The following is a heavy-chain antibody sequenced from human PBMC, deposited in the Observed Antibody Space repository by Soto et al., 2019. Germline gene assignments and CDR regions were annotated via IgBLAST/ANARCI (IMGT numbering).Heavy chain of an antibody. CDR2: ISSSGSTI. CDR3: ARDQEGGSYNYYYYGMDV. CDR1: GFTFSDYY. Sequence: GGSLRLSCAASGFTFSDYYMSWIRQAPGKGLEWVSYISSSGSTIYYADSVKGRFTISRDNAKNSLYLQMNSLRAEDTAVYYCARDQEGGSYNYYYYGMDVWGQGTTVTVSS. J-gene: IGHJ6*02. D-gene: IGHD1-26*01. V-gene: IGHV3-11*01.